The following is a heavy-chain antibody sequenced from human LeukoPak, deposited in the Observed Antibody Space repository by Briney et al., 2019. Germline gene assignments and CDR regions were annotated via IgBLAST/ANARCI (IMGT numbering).Heavy chain of an antibody. CDR2: IYHSGNS. J-gene: IGHJ5*02. CDR1: GGSISSNNW. CDR3: ARGGYYGSGNDFRFDP. V-gene: IGHV4-4*02. Sequence: SETLSLTCAVSGGSISSNNWWNWVRQPPGKGLEWIGEIYHSGNSNYNPSLKNRVTMSVDKSKNQFSLRLSSVTAADTAVYYCARGGYYGSGNDFRFDPWGQGTLVTVSS. D-gene: IGHD3-10*01.